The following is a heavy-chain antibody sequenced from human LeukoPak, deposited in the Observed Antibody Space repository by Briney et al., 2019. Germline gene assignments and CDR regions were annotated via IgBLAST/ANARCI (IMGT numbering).Heavy chain of an antibody. CDR1: GFTFSSYE. Sequence: GGSLRLSCAASGFTFSSYEMNWVRQAPGKGLEWVSYISSSDSTIYYADSVKGRFTISRDNAKNSLYLQMSSLRAEDTAVYYCARDGIYFDYWGQGTLVTVSS. D-gene: IGHD1-14*01. V-gene: IGHV3-48*03. CDR2: ISSSDSTI. CDR3: ARDGIYFDY. J-gene: IGHJ4*02.